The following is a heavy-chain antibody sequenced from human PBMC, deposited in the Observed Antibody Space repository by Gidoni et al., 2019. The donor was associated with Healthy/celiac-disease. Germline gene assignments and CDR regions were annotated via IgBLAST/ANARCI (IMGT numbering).Heavy chain of an antibody. CDR1: GGSFSGYY. CDR2: INHSGST. V-gene: IGHV4-34*01. J-gene: IGHJ4*02. CDR3: ARKYYDFWSGKIDY. D-gene: IGHD3-3*01. Sequence: QVQLQQWGAGLLKPSETLSLTCAVYGGSFSGYYWSWIRQPPGKGLEWIGEINHSGSTNYNPSLKSRVTISVDTSKNQFSLKLSSVTAADTAVYYCARKYYDFWSGKIDYWGQGTLVTVSS.